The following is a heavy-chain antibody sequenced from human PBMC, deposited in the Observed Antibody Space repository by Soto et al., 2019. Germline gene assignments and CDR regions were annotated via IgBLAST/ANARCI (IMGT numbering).Heavy chain of an antibody. J-gene: IGHJ4*02. V-gene: IGHV1-69*13. Sequence: KQRGASVKVSCKASGYTFTSYYVRWVRQAPGQGLEWMGGIIPIFGTANYAQKFQGRVTITADESTSTAYMELSSLRSEDTAVYYCARDRDYWGQGTLVTVSS. CDR1: GYTFTSYY. CDR2: IIPIFGTA. CDR3: ARDRDY.